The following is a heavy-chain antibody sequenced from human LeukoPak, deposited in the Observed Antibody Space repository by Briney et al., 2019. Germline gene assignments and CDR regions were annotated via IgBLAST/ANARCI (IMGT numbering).Heavy chain of an antibody. CDR2: IYYSGST. CDR1: GGSISSSSYY. Sequence: SETLSLTCTVSGGSISSSSYYWGWIRQPPGKGLEWIGSIYYSGSTYYNPSLKSRVTISVDTSKNQFSLKLSSVTAADTAVYYCAREKIGWSGESHSYYFDYWGQGTLVTVSS. V-gene: IGHV4-39*07. J-gene: IGHJ4*02. CDR3: AREKIGWSGESHSYYFDY. D-gene: IGHD3-10*01.